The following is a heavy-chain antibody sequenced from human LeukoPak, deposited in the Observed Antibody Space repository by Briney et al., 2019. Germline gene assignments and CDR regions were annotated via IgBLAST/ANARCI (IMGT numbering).Heavy chain of an antibody. CDR3: ATLTGPYSGSYYGSFDY. Sequence: ASVKVSCEASGYTFTSYYMHWVRQAPGQGLEWMGIINPSGGSTSYAQKFQGRVTMTRDTSTSTVYMELSSLRSEDTAVYYCATLTGPYSGSYYGSFDYWGQGTLVTVSS. CDR2: INPSGGST. D-gene: IGHD1-26*01. V-gene: IGHV1-46*01. CDR1: GYTFTSYY. J-gene: IGHJ4*02.